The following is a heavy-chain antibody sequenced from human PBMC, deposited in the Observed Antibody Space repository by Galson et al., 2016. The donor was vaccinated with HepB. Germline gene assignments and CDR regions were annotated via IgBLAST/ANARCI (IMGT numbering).Heavy chain of an antibody. V-gene: IGHV3-49*04. CDR1: GFTFGDYA. CDR3: AVLGVVGYYDSRGYCEY. Sequence: SLRLSCAASGFTFGDYAMGWVRQAPGKGLEWLGFIRSKVYGATTEYAASVEGRFTISRDDSKSIAYLQMNSLKTVDTAVYYCAVLGVVGYYDSRGYCEYWGQGALVTVSS. J-gene: IGHJ4*02. CDR2: IRSKVYGATT. D-gene: IGHD3-22*01.